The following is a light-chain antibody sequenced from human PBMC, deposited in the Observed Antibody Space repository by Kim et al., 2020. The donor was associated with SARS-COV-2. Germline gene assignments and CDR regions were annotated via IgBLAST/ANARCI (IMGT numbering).Light chain of an antibody. V-gene: IGLV1-40*01. J-gene: IGLJ2*01. Sequence: PGQTVTTSCTGSSSNVGPCYVVRWYQQHPRTAPHLLIYGNSNRPSGVPDRFSGSKSGTSSSLAITGLQAEDEADYYCQSYDSSHVVFGGGTQLTVL. CDR3: QSYDSSHVV. CDR1: SSNVGPCYV. CDR2: GNS.